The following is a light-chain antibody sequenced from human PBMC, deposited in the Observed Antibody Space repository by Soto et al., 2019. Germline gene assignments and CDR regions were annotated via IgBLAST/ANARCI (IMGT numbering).Light chain of an antibody. V-gene: IGKV1-5*03. J-gene: IGKJ2*01. CDR2: KAS. Sequence: DIQMTQSPSTLSASVGDRVTITCRASQSISSWLAWYQQKPGKAPKLLIYKASSLESGVPSRFSGSGSGTEFTLTISSLQPDDFATYYCQQYNSYSPYTFGRGPKLEIK. CDR1: QSISSW. CDR3: QQYNSYSPYT.